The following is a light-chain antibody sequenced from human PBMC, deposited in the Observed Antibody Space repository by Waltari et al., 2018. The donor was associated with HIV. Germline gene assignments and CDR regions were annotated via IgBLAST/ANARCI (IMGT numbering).Light chain of an antibody. Sequence: IEMTQSPSEVSASVGERVILSCRATQAVGTYVVWYHMRPGRAPRLSIYDASRLEGGVSARFSGRGFGTDFVFIIASLQSEDAGLYFCQQANTFPHTFGQGTKVEV. J-gene: IGKJ2*01. CDR1: QAVGTY. CDR2: DAS. CDR3: QQANTFPHT. V-gene: IGKV1-12*01.